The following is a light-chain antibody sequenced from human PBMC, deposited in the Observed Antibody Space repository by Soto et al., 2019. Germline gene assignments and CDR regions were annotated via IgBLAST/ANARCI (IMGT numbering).Light chain of an antibody. CDR3: QQYDSVPYT. Sequence: DIPMTQSPSSLSASVGDRVTITCQASQDISKSLNWYQQKPGQAPKLLIYLTSNLERGVPSRFSGSGSGTHFSLTISSLQPADFATYFCQQYDSVPYTFGQGTMLDMK. V-gene: IGKV1-33*01. J-gene: IGKJ2*01. CDR2: LTS. CDR1: QDISKS.